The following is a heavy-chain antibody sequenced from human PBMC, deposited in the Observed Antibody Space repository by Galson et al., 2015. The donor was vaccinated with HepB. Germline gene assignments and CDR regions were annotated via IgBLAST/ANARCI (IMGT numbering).Heavy chain of an antibody. CDR3: AKDYYGSGSYSAEPDDAFDI. Sequence: SLRLSCAASGFTFSSYAMSWVRQAPGKGLEWVSAISGSGGSTYYADSVKGRFTISRDNSKNTLYLQMNSLRAEDTAVYYCAKDYYGSGSYSAEPDDAFDIWAQGTMVTVSS. CDR2: ISGSGGST. D-gene: IGHD3-10*01. J-gene: IGHJ3*02. V-gene: IGHV3-23*01. CDR1: GFTFSSYA.